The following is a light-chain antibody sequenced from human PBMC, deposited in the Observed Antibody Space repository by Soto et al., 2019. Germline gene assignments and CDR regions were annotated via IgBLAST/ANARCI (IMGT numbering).Light chain of an antibody. Sequence: QSVLTQPPSASGSPGQSVTISCTRTSSDVGAYNYVSWYQQHPGKAPKLMICEVSKRPSGVPDRFSGSKSGNTASLTVSGLQAEDEADYYCSSYAGSNNFVVFGGGTKVTVL. V-gene: IGLV2-8*01. CDR1: SSDVGAYNY. J-gene: IGLJ2*01. CDR2: EVS. CDR3: SSYAGSNNFVV.